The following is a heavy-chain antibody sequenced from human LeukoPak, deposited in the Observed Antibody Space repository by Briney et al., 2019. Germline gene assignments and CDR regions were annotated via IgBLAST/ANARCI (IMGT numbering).Heavy chain of an antibody. J-gene: IGHJ4*02. V-gene: IGHV4-39*01. D-gene: IGHD3-9*01. CDR2: IYYSGST. CDR3: ARLEVDDILTGYYPAYYFDY. Sequence: PSQTLSLTRTLSGGATTTSSYYSGSIRPPPGKRLERIGGIYYSGSTYNNPSLKSRVPISVDTSKNQFSLKLSSVTAADTAVYYCARLEVDDILTGYYPAYYFDYWGQGTLVTVSS. CDR1: GGATTTSSYY.